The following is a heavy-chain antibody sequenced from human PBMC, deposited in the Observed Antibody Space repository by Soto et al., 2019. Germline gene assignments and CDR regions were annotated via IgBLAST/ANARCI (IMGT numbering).Heavy chain of an antibody. J-gene: IGHJ3*02. Sequence: GGSLRLSCAASGFTFSNYGMSWVRQAPGKGLEWVSAISGSGGSTFFADSVKGRFTISRDNSKNTLYLQMSSLRADEDTAVYYCTKDTRGRLGDDAFEIWGQGTMVTVSS. CDR1: GFTFSNYG. V-gene: IGHV3-23*01. D-gene: IGHD3-16*01. CDR2: ISGSGGST. CDR3: TKDTRGRLGDDAFEI.